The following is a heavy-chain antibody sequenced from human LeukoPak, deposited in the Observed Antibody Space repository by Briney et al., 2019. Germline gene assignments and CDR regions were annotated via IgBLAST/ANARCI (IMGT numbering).Heavy chain of an antibody. Sequence: GGSLGLCCAGSGFTFSSYEMNWVRQAPGKGLEWVSYISSSGSTIYYADSVKGRFIISRDNAKNSLYLQMNSLRAEDTAVYYCARLYSGSYGGFDYWGQGTLVTVSS. CDR1: GFTFSSYE. V-gene: IGHV3-48*03. D-gene: IGHD1-26*01. J-gene: IGHJ4*02. CDR2: ISSSGSTI. CDR3: ARLYSGSYGGFDY.